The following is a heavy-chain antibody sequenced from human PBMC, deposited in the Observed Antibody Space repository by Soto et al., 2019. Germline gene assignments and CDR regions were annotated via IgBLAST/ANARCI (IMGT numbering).Heavy chain of an antibody. CDR1: GGSISSYY. Sequence: SETLSLTCTVSGGSISSYYWSWIRQPAGKGLEWIGTVHSTGGTYYSPSLRSRVTISVDTSKNLFSLKMTSASATDTAVYFCAKREDSSRFGGLDIWGQGT. D-gene: IGHD3-3*01. V-gene: IGHV4-59*05. CDR2: VHSTGGT. J-gene: IGHJ6*02. CDR3: AKREDSSRFGGLDI.